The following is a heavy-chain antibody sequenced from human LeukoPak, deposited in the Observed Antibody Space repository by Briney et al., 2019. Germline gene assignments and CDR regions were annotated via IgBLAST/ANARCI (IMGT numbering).Heavy chain of an antibody. J-gene: IGHJ2*01. Sequence: PGGPLRLSYAASGFTFSTYAMHWVRQAPGKGLEYLSDISSNGGSTYYANSVKGRFTISRDNSKNTLYLQMGSLRAEDMAVYYCARESIAARYFDLWGRGTLVTVSS. CDR1: GFTFSTYA. V-gene: IGHV3-64*01. CDR2: ISSNGGST. D-gene: IGHD6-6*01. CDR3: ARESIAARYFDL.